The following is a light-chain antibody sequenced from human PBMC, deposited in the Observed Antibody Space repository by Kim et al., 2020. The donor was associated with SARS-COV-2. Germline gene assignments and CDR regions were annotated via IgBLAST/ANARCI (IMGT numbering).Light chain of an antibody. Sequence: AWGQTVRITCQGDSRRRYYASWYQQKSGQAPVLVIYGKNNRPSGIPDRVSGSSSGNTASLTITGAQAEDEADYYCHSRDSSDNHLFGGGTQLTVL. CDR3: HSRDSSDNHL. CDR1: SRRRYY. V-gene: IGLV3-19*01. CDR2: GKN. J-gene: IGLJ3*02.